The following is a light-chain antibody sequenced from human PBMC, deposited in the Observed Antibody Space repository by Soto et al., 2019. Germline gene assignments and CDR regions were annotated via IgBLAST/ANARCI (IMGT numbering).Light chain of an antibody. Sequence: QSALTQPASGSGSPGQSITISCTGTSSDVGGYNYVSWYQQHPGKAPKVMIYEVSNWPSGVSNRFSGSKSGNTASLTISGLQAEDEADYYCSSYTSSSTPHVFGTGTKLTVI. CDR1: SSDVGGYNY. V-gene: IGLV2-14*01. CDR3: SSYTSSSTPHV. CDR2: EVS. J-gene: IGLJ1*01.